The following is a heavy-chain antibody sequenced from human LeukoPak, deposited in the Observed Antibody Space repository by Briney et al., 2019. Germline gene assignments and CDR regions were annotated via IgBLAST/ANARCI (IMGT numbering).Heavy chain of an antibody. D-gene: IGHD6-19*01. V-gene: IGHV1-8*01. CDR1: GYTFTSYD. J-gene: IGHJ4*02. CDR3: AREAVGFDY. Sequence: ASVKVSCKASGYTFTSYDINWVRQATGQGLEWMGWMNPNSGNTGYAQKFQGRVTMTRDTSTSTVYMELSSLRSEDTAVYYCAREAVGFDYWGQGTLVTVSS. CDR2: MNPNSGNT.